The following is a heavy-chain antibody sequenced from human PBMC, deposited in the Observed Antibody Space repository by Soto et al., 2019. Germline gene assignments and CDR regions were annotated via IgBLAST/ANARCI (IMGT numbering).Heavy chain of an antibody. D-gene: IGHD3-22*01. Sequence: QVQLQESGPGLVKPSETLSLTCTVSGGSISSYYWSWIRQPPGKGLEWIGYIYYSGSTNYNPSLKSRVTISVDTSKNQFSLKLSSVTAADTAVYYCALVDNYYYGMDVWGQGTTVTVSS. V-gene: IGHV4-59*01. CDR1: GGSISSYY. CDR3: ALVDNYYYGMDV. CDR2: IYYSGST. J-gene: IGHJ6*02.